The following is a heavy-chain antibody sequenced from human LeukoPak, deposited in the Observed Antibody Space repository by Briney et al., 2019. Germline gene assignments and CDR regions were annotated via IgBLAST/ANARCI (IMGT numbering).Heavy chain of an antibody. V-gene: IGHV3-30*03. J-gene: IGHJ6*02. Sequence: PGGSLRLSCAASGFTFSSYGMHWVRQAPGKGLEWVAVLSYMGGDKYYADSVKGRFTISRDNSKNMLYLQMNSLRAEDTAVYYCARSNGYGSGASGYYYYYGMDVWGQGTTVTVSS. D-gene: IGHD3-10*01. CDR3: ARSNGYGSGASGYYYYYGMDV. CDR1: GFTFSSYG. CDR2: LSYMGGDK.